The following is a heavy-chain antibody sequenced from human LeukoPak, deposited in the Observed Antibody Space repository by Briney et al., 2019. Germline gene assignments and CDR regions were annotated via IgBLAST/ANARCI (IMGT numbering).Heavy chain of an antibody. CDR1: GASFNTYY. CDR3: ARGPVALPNDRLSLFFDF. D-gene: IGHD2-8*01. V-gene: IGHV4-34*01. CDR2: VKHDGDT. Sequence: SETLSLTCAVYGASFNTYYWTWIRQSPDKGLEWIGEVKHDGDTNVNPSLRSRVVMSVDASRNQFSSKMTSVTAADTAIYFCARGPVALPNDRLSLFFDFWGQGTLVTVSS. J-gene: IGHJ5*01.